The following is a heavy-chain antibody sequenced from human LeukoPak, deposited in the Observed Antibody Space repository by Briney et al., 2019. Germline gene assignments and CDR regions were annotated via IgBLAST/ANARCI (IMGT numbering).Heavy chain of an antibody. V-gene: IGHV1-69*05. J-gene: IGHJ5*02. D-gene: IGHD2-2*02. Sequence: ASVKVSCKASGYTFTSYDINWVRQATGQGLEWMGGIIPIFGTANYAQKFQGRVTITTDESTSTAYMELSSLRSEDTAVYYCARTHDCSSTSCYRGEYNWFDPWGQGTLVTVSS. CDR3: ARTHDCSSTSCYRGEYNWFDP. CDR1: GYTFTSYD. CDR2: IIPIFGTA.